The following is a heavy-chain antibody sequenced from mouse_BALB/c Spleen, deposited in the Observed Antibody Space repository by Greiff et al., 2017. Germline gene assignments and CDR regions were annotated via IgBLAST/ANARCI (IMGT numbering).Heavy chain of an antibody. CDR3: ARGGNYYAMDY. D-gene: IGHD2-1*01. V-gene: IGHV1S29*02. Sequence: VQLKESGPELVKPGASVKISCKASGYTFTDYNMHWVKQSHGKSLEWIGYIYPYNGGTSYNQKSKGKATLTVDKSSSTAYMHLNSLTSEDSAIYYCARGGNYYAMDYWGQGTSVTVSS. CDR1: GYTFTDYN. CDR2: IYPYNGGT. J-gene: IGHJ4*01.